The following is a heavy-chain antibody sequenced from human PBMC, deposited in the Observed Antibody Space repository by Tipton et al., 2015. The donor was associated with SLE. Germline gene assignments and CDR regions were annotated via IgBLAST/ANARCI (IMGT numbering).Heavy chain of an antibody. J-gene: IGHJ5*02. CDR2: AYYSGTT. D-gene: IGHD2-15*01. CDR1: GGSISSSSYY. CDR3: ARHGTNGYCSGGSCSPGAWFDP. Sequence: TLSLTCTVSGGSISSSSYYWGWIRRPPGKGLEWIGTAYYSGTTYSNPSLKSRVTISVDTSKNQFSLKLSSLTAADTAVYFCARHGTNGYCSGGSCSPGAWFDPWGQGTLVTVSS. V-gene: IGHV4-39*07.